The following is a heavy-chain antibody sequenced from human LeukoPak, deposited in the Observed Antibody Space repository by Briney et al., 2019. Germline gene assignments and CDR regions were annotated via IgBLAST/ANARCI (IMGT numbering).Heavy chain of an antibody. Sequence: ASVKVSCKASGGTFSSYAISWVRQAPGQGLEWMGGIIPIFGTANYAQKLQGRVTITADESTSTAYMELSSLRSEDTAVYYCARAHPDPYSGSYSARNFPDYYYYYMDVWGKGTTVTISS. V-gene: IGHV1-69*13. J-gene: IGHJ6*03. D-gene: IGHD1-26*01. CDR3: ARAHPDPYSGSYSARNFPDYYYYYMDV. CDR1: GGTFSSYA. CDR2: IIPIFGTA.